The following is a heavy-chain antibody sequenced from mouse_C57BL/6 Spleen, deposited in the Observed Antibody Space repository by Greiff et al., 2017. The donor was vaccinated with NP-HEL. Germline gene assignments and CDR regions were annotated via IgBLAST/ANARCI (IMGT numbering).Heavy chain of an antibody. CDR2: INPNNGGT. CDR1: GYTFTDYN. J-gene: IGHJ1*03. Sequence: EVQLQQSGPELVKPGASVKIPCKASGYTFTDYNMDWVKQSHGKSLEWIGDINPNNGGTIYNQKFKGKATLTVDMSSSTAYMELRSLTSEDTAVYYCARNREHCDGGYVDVWGTGTTVTVSS. V-gene: IGHV1-18*01. D-gene: IGHD2-13*01. CDR3: ARNREHCDGGYVDV.